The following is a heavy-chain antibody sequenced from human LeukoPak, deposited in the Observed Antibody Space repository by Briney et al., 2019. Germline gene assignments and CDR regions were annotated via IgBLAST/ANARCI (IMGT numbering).Heavy chain of an antibody. V-gene: IGHV3-15*01. D-gene: IGHD6-13*01. CDR3: TTDPGIAAAGFDY. Sequence: GGSLRLSCAASGFTFSNTWMSWVRQTPGKGLEWVGRIRSKSDGETIDYAAPVKGRFTISRDDSKNTLYLQMNSLKTEDTAVYYCTTDPGIAAAGFDYWGQGTLITVSS. CDR1: GFTFSNTW. CDR2: IRSKSDGETI. J-gene: IGHJ4*02.